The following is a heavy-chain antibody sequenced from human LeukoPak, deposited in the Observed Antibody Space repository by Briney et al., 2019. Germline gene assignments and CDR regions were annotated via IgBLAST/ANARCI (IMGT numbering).Heavy chain of an antibody. J-gene: IGHJ4*02. CDR2: INWNGGST. D-gene: IGHD3-22*01. CDR3: ARTFPYYDSSGYYSPYFDY. Sequence: GGSLRLSCAASGFTFDDYGMSWVRQAPGKGLEWVSGINWNGGSTGYADSVKGRFTLSRDNAKNSLYLQMNSLRAEDTALYQCARTFPYYDSSGYYSPYFDYWGQGTLVTVSS. V-gene: IGHV3-20*01. CDR1: GFTFDDYG.